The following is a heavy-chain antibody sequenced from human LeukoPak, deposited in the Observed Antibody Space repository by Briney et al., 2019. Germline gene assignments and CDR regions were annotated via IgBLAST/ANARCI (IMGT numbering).Heavy chain of an antibody. J-gene: IGHJ4*02. CDR1: GGSFSGYY. CDR3: ARMNSYGFSTSSNNDY. V-gene: IGHV4-34*01. Sequence: PSETLSLTCAVYGGSFSGYYWSWIRQPPGKGLEWIGEINHSGSTNYNPSLKSRVTISVDTSKNQFSLRLSSVTAADTAVYYCARMNSYGFSTSSNNDYWGQGTLVTVSS. CDR2: INHSGST. D-gene: IGHD5-18*01.